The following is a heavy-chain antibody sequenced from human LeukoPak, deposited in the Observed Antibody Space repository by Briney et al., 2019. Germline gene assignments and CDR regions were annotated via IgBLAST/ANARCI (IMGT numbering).Heavy chain of an antibody. CDR2: IYHSGST. Sequence: SETLSLTCTVSGASISSTTYYWGWIRQPPGKGLEWIGYIYHSGSTYYNPSLKSRVTISVDRSKNQFSLKLSSVTAADTAVYYCAREGVYYYGSGSYIIFDYWGQGTLVTVSS. V-gene: IGHV4-39*07. D-gene: IGHD3-10*01. CDR3: AREGVYYYGSGSYIIFDY. CDR1: GASISSTTYY. J-gene: IGHJ4*02.